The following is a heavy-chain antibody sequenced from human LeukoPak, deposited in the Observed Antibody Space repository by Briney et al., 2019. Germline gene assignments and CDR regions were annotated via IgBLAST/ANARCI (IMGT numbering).Heavy chain of an antibody. V-gene: IGHV1-8*01. CDR2: MKPISGNT. Sequence: ASVKVSCKASGYTFTSYDINWVRQATGQGLEWVGWMKPISGNTGYAQKFQGRVTMTRNTSISTAYMELSSLRSEDTAVYYCARLEVLRYFDWLLSVPADYYYYMDVWGKGTTVTVSS. CDR3: ARLEVLRYFDWLLSVPADYYYYMDV. CDR1: GYTFTSYD. J-gene: IGHJ6*03. D-gene: IGHD3-9*01.